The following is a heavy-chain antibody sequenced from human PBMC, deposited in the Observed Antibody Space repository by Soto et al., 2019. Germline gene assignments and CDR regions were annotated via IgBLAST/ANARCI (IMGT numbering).Heavy chain of an antibody. CDR1: GFTFSSYS. J-gene: IGHJ4*02. CDR2: ISSSSSYI. CDR3: ARALTGYSSDYFDY. Sequence: EVQLVESGGGLVTPGGSLRLSCAASGFTFSSYSINWVRQAPGKGLEWVSSISSSSSYIYYADSVKGRFTISRDNAKNSLYLQMNSLRAEDKAVYYCARALTGYSSDYFDYWGQGTLVTVSS. V-gene: IGHV3-21*01. D-gene: IGHD6-19*01.